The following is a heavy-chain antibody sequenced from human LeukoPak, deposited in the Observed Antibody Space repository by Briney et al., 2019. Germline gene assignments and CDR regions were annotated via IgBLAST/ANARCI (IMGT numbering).Heavy chain of an antibody. CDR3: ARHFDI. CDR2: IYTSGST. J-gene: IGHJ3*02. Sequence: SQTLSLTCTVSGGSISSGSYYWSWIRQPAGKGLEWIGRIYTSGSTNYNPSLKSRVTISVDTSKNQFSLKLSSVTAADTAVYYCARHFDIWGQGTMVTVSS. CDR1: GGSISSGSYY. V-gene: IGHV4-61*02.